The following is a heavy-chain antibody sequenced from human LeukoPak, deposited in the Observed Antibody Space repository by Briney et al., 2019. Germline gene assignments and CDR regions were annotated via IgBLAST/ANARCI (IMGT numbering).Heavy chain of an antibody. V-gene: IGHV3-30*02. J-gene: IGHJ4*02. CDR2: IRYDGNNE. D-gene: IGHD3-10*01. CDR3: AKVMARGITSTPDY. Sequence: GGSLRLSCATSGLSFSSHGIHWVRQAPGKGLEWVAFIRYDGNNEYYADSVKGRFTISRDNSKNTLYLQMNSLKPEDTAVYYCAKVMARGITSTPDYWGQGTLVTVSS. CDR1: GLSFSSHG.